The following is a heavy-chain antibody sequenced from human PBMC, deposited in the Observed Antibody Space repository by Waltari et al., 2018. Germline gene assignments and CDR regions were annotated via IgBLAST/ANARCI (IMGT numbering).Heavy chain of an antibody. Sequence: EVQLVQSGAEVKKPGESLKISCKGSGYSFTRYWIGWVRQMPGKGLEWRGSCNLFDSATRYSPSFQGQGTISADKSSSTAYLQWSSLKASYTAMYYCARPYSGSYSTDDWGQGTLVTVSS. CDR3: ARPYSGSYSTDD. CDR2: CNLFDSAT. J-gene: IGHJ4*02. V-gene: IGHV5-51*01. D-gene: IGHD1-26*01. CDR1: GYSFTRYW.